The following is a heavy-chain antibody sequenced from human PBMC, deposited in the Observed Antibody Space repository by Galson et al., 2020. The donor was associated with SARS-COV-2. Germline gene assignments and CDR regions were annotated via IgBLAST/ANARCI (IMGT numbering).Heavy chain of an antibody. CDR3: ARNSYGQPYGMDV. Sequence: ASVKVSCKASGYTFTGYYMHWVRQAPGQGLEWMGWINPNSGGTNYAQKFQGWVTMTRDTSISTAYMELSRLRSDDTAVYYCARNSYGQPYGMDVWGQGTTVTVSS. V-gene: IGHV1-2*04. J-gene: IGHJ6*02. CDR1: GYTFTGYY. CDR2: INPNSGGT. D-gene: IGHD5-18*01.